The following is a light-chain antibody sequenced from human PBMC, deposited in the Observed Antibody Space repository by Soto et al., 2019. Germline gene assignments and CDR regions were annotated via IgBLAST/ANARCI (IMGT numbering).Light chain of an antibody. Sequence: QSVLTQPPSASGTPGQTVTISCSGSSSNIGDNPVNWYQQLPGAAPKLLIYINDQRPSGVPDRFSGSKSGTSASLAISGLQPEDEADYYCAAWDDSLNALFGTGPKLTVL. J-gene: IGLJ1*01. CDR3: AAWDDSLNAL. V-gene: IGLV1-44*01. CDR2: IND. CDR1: SSNIGDNP.